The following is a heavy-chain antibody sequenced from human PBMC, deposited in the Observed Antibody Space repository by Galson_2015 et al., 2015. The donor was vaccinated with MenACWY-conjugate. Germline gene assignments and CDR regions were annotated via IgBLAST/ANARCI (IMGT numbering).Heavy chain of an antibody. J-gene: IGHJ6*02. CDR1: GFAFSNYC. Sequence: SLRLSCAASGFAFSNYCMHWVRQAPGKGLECVSRICPGGISIMYGDSVRGRFTISRDDAENTLYLQMDSLRADDTAVYFCVRGSSGWRGMDIWGQGTTVTVSS. CDR3: VRGSSGWRGMDI. V-gene: IGHV3-74*03. CDR2: ICPGGISI. D-gene: IGHD6-19*01.